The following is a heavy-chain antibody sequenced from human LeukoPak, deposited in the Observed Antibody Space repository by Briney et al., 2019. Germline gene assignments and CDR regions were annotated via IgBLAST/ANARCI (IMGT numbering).Heavy chain of an antibody. Sequence: GGSLRLSCVASGFTFSSYSLNWVRQTPGKGLEWVSSISSTGSYIYYAESVEGRFTISRDNSRSSLYLQMNSLRAEDTALYYCARDRSGSYPNWFDPWGQGTLVTVSS. CDR1: GFTFSSYS. J-gene: IGHJ5*02. CDR3: ARDRSGSYPNWFDP. CDR2: ISSTGSYI. D-gene: IGHD3-10*01. V-gene: IGHV3-21*04.